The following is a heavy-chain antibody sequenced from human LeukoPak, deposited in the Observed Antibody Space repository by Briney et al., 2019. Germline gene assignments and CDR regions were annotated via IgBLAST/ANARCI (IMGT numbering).Heavy chain of an antibody. Sequence: SETLPLTCSVSGASFSTNYWSWIRQPPGRGLEWIGYVFDSGSTNYNPSLKGRVTISVDTSTKQFSLRLSSVTAADTAVYYCARLYQQSKWKYYYYYMDVWGKGTAVTVSS. CDR2: VFDSGST. D-gene: IGHD1-1*01. CDR3: ARLYQQSKWKYYYYYMDV. CDR1: GASFSTNY. V-gene: IGHV4-59*01. J-gene: IGHJ6*03.